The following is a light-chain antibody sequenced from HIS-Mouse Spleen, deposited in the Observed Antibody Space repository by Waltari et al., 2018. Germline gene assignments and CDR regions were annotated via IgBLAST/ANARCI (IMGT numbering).Light chain of an antibody. CDR1: SRDAGSYNP. CDR2: EGS. Sequence: QSALTQPASVSGSPGQSITISCTGTSRDAGSYNPVSWYQQHPGKAPKLMIYEGSKRPSGVSNRFSGSKSGNTASLTISGLQAEDEADYYCCSYAGSSTYWVFGGGTKLTVL. V-gene: IGLV2-23*01. CDR3: CSYAGSSTYWV. J-gene: IGLJ3*02.